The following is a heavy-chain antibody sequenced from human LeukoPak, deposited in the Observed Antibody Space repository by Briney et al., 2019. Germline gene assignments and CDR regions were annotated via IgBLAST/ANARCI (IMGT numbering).Heavy chain of an antibody. CDR2: INPDGSEK. CDR3: ASGRLYQWYFYL. D-gene: IGHD2/OR15-2a*01. V-gene: IGHV3-7*01. J-gene: IGHJ2*01. CDR1: GYRLTSYW. Sequence: GGSLRLSPAPSGYRLTSYWTSYVPQAPGKGLEWVANINPDGSEKNYVDSVKGRFTISRDNAKNSLYLQMNSLRAEDTAFYYCASGRLYQWYFYLWGRGTLVTVSS.